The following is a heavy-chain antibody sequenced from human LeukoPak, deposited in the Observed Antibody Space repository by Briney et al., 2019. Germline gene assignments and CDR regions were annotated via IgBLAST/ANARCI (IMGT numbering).Heavy chain of an antibody. J-gene: IGHJ4*02. Sequence: SETLSLTCTISGDSTSSDRYYGGWVRQPPGKGLEWIGNIYYSGSTYYNPSLKSRVTMSVDTSKNQFFLKLNSVAAADTAVYYCARGRPYTGGYHLDYWGQGTLVTVSP. D-gene: IGHD1-26*01. CDR1: GDSTSSDRYY. V-gene: IGHV4-39*01. CDR2: IYYSGST. CDR3: ARGRPYTGGYHLDY.